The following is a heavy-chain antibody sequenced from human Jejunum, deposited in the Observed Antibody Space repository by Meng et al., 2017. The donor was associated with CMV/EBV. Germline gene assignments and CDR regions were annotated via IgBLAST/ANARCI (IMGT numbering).Heavy chain of an antibody. Sequence: SVYRFSPHGTGWVRQSPGKGLEWMAIMYPEDSDTRYSPSFQGQVTISADKSIRTAYLQWSSLKASDTAIYYCARFSGYDWNYVEYWGQGTLVTVSS. D-gene: IGHD3-16*01. CDR2: MYPEDSDT. V-gene: IGHV5-51*01. CDR1: VYRFSPHG. CDR3: ARFSGYDWNYVEY. J-gene: IGHJ4*02.